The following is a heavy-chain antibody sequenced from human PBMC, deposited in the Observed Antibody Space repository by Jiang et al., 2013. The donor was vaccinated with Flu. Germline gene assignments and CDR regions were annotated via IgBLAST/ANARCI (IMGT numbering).Heavy chain of an antibody. CDR2: IIPIFGTA. V-gene: IGHV1-69*01. J-gene: IGHJ4*02. CDR1: GGTFSSYA. D-gene: IGHD3-22*01. CDR3: ARDGRDPYYYDSSGYLAY. Sequence: SSVKVSCKASGGTFSSYAISWVRQAPGQGLEWMGGIIPIFGTANYAQKFQGRVTITADESTSTAYMELSSLRSEDTAVYYCARDGRDPYYYDSSGYLAYWGQGTLVTVSS.